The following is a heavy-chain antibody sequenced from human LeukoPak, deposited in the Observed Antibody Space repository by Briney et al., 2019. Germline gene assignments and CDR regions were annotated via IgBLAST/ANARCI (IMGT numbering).Heavy chain of an antibody. D-gene: IGHD2-15*01. Sequence: GGSLRLSCAASGFTFSSYEMNWVRQAPGKGLEWVSYISSSGSTIYYADSVKGRFTISRDNAKNSLYLQMNSLRAEDTAVYYCARDSPPNTPRSAFDIWGQGTMVTVSS. V-gene: IGHV3-48*03. CDR2: ISSSGSTI. CDR3: ARDSPPNTPRSAFDI. CDR1: GFTFSSYE. J-gene: IGHJ3*02.